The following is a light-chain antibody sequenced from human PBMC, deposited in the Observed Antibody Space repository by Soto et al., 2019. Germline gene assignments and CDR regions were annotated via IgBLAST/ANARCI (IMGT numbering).Light chain of an antibody. Sequence: QSVVTQTPSASGTPGQRVTISCSGSSSNIGDSPVDWYQQVPGAAPKLLIYSTNQRPSGVPDRFSGSKSGTSASLDISGLQSEDEAEYFCAVWIGSLNTVVFGGGTKVTVL. V-gene: IGLV1-44*01. CDR2: STN. CDR3: AVWIGSLNTVV. CDR1: SSNIGDSP. J-gene: IGLJ2*01.